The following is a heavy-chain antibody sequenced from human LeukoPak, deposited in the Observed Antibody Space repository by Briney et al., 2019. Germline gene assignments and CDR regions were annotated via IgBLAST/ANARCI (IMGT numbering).Heavy chain of an antibody. J-gene: IGHJ5*02. Sequence: SETLSLTCTVSGGSISSGDYYWSWIRQPPGKGLEWIGYFYYSGSTYYNPSLKSRLTISADTSKNQFSLKLSSVTAADTAVYYCVRPFYYDSRIDPWGQGTLVTVSS. D-gene: IGHD3-22*01. CDR3: VRPFYYDSRIDP. CDR1: GGSISSGDYY. CDR2: FYYSGST. V-gene: IGHV4-30-4*01.